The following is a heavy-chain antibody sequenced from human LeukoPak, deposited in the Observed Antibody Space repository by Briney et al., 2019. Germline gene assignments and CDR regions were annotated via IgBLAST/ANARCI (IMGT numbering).Heavy chain of an antibody. V-gene: IGHV4-61*02. CDR1: GGSISSGSYY. J-gene: IGHJ4*02. D-gene: IGHD6-13*01. CDR3: ARDLPMYSSSWYGVEGYFDY. Sequence: PSETLSLTCTVSGGSISSGSYYWSWIRQPAGKGLEWIGRIYTSGSTNYNPSLKSRVTMSVDTSKNQFSLKLSSVTAADTAVYYCARDLPMYSSSWYGVEGYFDYWGQGTLVTVSS. CDR2: IYTSGST.